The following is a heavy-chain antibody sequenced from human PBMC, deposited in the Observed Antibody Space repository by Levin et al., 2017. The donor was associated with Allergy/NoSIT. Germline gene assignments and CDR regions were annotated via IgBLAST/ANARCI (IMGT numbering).Heavy chain of an antibody. J-gene: IGHJ5*02. CDR3: ASQPTIVGVPGEFDP. D-gene: IGHD3-3*01. V-gene: IGHV4-39*01. CDR1: GGSISSSSYY. Sequence: PSETLSLTCTVSGGSISSSSYYWGWIRQPPGKGLEWIGSIYYSGSTYYNPSLKSRVTISVDTSKNQFSLKLSSVTAADTAVYYCASQPTIVGVPGEFDPWGQGTLVTVSS. CDR2: IYYSGST.